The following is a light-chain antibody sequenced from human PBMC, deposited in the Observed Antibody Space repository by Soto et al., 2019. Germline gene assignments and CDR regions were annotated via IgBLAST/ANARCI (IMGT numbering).Light chain of an antibody. Sequence: EIVLTQSPGTLSLSPGERATLSCRASQSVRSSFLAWYQQKPGQAPRLLIYGASSGATGFPDRFSGSGSGTDRTLTVSRLGPYDVAVSYCQQQGSSPRTFVQGTKLEIK. J-gene: IGKJ2*01. CDR3: QQQGSSPRT. CDR2: GAS. CDR1: QSVRSSF. V-gene: IGKV3-20*01.